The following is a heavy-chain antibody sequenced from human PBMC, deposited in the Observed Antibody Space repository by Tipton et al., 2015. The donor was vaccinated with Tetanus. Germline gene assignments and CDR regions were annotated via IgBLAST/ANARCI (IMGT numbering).Heavy chain of an antibody. J-gene: IGHJ2*01. V-gene: IGHV4-31*03. D-gene: IGHD3-3*01. CDR1: GGSISSGGYY. Sequence: TLSLTCTVSGGSISSGGYYWTWIRQHPGKGLEWIGNIYHRGSTYYNPSLKSRFTISVDTPKNQFSLKLSSVAAADTAVYYCAGAPAVLRFVEWFPAWYFSLWGRGTLVTVSS. CDR2: IYHRGST. CDR3: AGAPAVLRFVEWFPAWYFSL.